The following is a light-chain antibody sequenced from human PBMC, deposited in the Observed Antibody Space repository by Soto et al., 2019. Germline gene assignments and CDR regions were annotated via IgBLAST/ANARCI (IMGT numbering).Light chain of an antibody. J-gene: IGKJ5*01. V-gene: IGKV1-39*01. CDR2: DAS. CDR3: QQLNTYPIT. Sequence: DIQMTHSPSSLSASVCDRVTITFRASQTIGANLNWYRQKPGKAPTLLIYDASTLQSGVPSRFSGLGSGTDFALTITSLQPDDFATYYCQQLNTYPITFAQGTRLEIK. CDR1: QTIGAN.